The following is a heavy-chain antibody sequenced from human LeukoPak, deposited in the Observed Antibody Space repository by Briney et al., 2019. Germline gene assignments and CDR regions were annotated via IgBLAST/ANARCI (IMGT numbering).Heavy chain of an antibody. J-gene: IGHJ3*02. CDR1: GFDLSDYW. CDR3: ARREDRIYCSGGSCHSSAFDI. CDR2: INNDGSST. Sequence: GESLRLSCVASGFDLSDYWMNWVRQAPGKGLVWLSRINNDGSSTIYADSVKGRFSISRDNSKNTLYLEMSSLRAEDTAVYCARREDRIYCSGGSCHSSAFDIWGQGTMVTVSS. D-gene: IGHD2-15*01. V-gene: IGHV3-74*01.